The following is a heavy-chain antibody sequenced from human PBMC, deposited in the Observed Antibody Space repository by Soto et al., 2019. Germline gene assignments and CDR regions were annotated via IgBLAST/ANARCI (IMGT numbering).Heavy chain of an antibody. CDR3: AGLRIRVAATPNWFDP. D-gene: IGHD6-19*01. J-gene: IGHJ5*02. V-gene: IGHV4-31*03. CDR2: IYYSGST. Sequence: PSETLSLTCSVSGGSISSSAYYWSWIRQLPGKGLEYIGYIYYSGSTYYNPSLRSRVTISVDTSQNQFSLRLSSVTAADTAVYYCAGLRIRVAATPNWFDPWGQGNLVTVSS. CDR1: GGSISSSAYY.